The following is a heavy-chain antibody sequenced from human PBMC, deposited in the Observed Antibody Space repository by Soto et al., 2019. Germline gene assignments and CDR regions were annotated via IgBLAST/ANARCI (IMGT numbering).Heavy chain of an antibody. D-gene: IGHD6-13*01. V-gene: IGHV5-51*01. CDR2: IYPGDSDT. CDR3: ARFRIAAATMNYYGIDV. Sequence: GESLKISGKGSGYSFSSYWIGWVRQMPGKGLEWMGIIYPGDSDTRYSPSFQGQVTISAGKSISTAYLQCSSLKASDTAMYYCARFRIAAATMNYYGIDVWGQGTTVTVSS. CDR1: GYSFSSYW. J-gene: IGHJ6*02.